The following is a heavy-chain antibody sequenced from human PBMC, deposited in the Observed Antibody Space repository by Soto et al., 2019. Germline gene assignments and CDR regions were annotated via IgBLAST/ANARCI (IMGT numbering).Heavy chain of an antibody. CDR3: ARLRCSGGSCYRGWLDP. D-gene: IGHD2-15*01. Sequence: GASLKISCQCSGYTFTTSWIGWVRQMPGKGLEWVGIIYPGDLDTRYSPSFQGQVTVSVDKSMITAYLHWNSLQASDTAIYYCARLRCSGGSCYRGWLDPWGQGSQVTVSS. V-gene: IGHV5-51*01. CDR2: IYPGDLDT. CDR1: GYTFTTSW. J-gene: IGHJ5*02.